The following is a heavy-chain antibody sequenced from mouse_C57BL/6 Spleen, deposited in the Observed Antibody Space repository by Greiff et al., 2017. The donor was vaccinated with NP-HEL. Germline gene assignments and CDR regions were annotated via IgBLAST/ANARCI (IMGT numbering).Heavy chain of an antibody. D-gene: IGHD1-1*01. J-gene: IGHJ1*03. CDR3: TGAYYYGSRYFDV. V-gene: IGHV14-4*01. CDR1: GFNIKDDY. Sequence: EVQLQQSGAELVRPGASVKLSCTASGFNIKDDYMHWVKQRPEQGLEWIGWIDPDNGDTEYASKFQGKATITADTSSNTAYLQLSSLTSEDTAVYYCTGAYYYGSRYFDVWGKGTTVTVSS. CDR2: IDPDNGDT.